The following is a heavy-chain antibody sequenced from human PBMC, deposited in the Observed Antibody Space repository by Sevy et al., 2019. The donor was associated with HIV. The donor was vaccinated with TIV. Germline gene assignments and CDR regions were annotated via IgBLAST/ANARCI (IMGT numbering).Heavy chain of an antibody. V-gene: IGHV3-23*01. Sequence: GGSLRLSCAASGFTFSNYAITWVRQAPGKGLEWVSGISGSGGSTNYADSVKGRFTISRDNSKNTLYLQMNSLRAEDTAVYYCAKSLEYCTNGVCGYSDYWGQGTLVTVSS. CDR1: GFTFSNYA. D-gene: IGHD2-8*01. J-gene: IGHJ4*02. CDR3: AKSLEYCTNGVCGYSDY. CDR2: ISGSGGST.